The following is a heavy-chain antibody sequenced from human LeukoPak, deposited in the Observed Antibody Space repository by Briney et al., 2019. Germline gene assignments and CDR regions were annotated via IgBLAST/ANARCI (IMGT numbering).Heavy chain of an antibody. CDR2: ISAYSGNT. J-gene: IGHJ4*02. Sequence: GWISAYSGNTNYAQKLQGRVSMTTDTSTTTAYMELRSLRSDDTALYYCARDRDGDSPSFDYWGQGTLVTVSS. V-gene: IGHV1-18*01. D-gene: IGHD4-17*01. CDR3: ARDRDGDSPSFDY.